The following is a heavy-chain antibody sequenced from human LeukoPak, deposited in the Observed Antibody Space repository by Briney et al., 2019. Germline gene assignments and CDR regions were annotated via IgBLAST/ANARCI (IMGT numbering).Heavy chain of an antibody. CDR1: GGTFSSYA. Sequence: ASVKVSCKASGGTFSSYAISWVRQAPGQGLEWMGWISAYNGNTNYAQKLQGRVTMTTDTSTSTAYMELRSLRSDDTAVYYCARRLRGNDAFDIWGQGTMVTVSS. J-gene: IGHJ3*02. CDR2: ISAYNGNT. CDR3: ARRLRGNDAFDI. D-gene: IGHD1-26*01. V-gene: IGHV1-18*01.